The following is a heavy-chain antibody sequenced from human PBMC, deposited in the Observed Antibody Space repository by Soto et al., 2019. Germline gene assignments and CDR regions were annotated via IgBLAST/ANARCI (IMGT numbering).Heavy chain of an antibody. V-gene: IGHV3-7*01. CDR1: ALTFSSYW. CDR2: IKQDGSEK. CDR3: ARDGGAFDI. J-gene: IGHJ3*02. Sequence: GGSLRLSCAASALTFSSYWMSWVRQAPGKGLEWVANIKQDGSEKYYVDSVKGRFTISRDNAKNSLYLQMNSLRAEDTALYYCARDGGAFDIWGRGTMVTVSS.